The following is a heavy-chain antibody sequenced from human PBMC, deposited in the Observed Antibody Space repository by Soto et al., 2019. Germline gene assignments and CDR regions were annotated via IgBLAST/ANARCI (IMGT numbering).Heavy chain of an antibody. CDR3: ASMRGVYDSSGYDY. Sequence: QLQLQESGSGLVKPSQTLSLTCAVSGGSISSGGYSWSWIRQPPGKGLGWIGYIYHSGSTYYNPSLKSRVNISADRSKNQFSLKLSSVTAADTAVYYCASMRGVYDSSGYDYWGQGTLVTVSS. CDR1: GGSISSGGYS. D-gene: IGHD3-22*01. V-gene: IGHV4-30-2*01. J-gene: IGHJ4*02. CDR2: IYHSGST.